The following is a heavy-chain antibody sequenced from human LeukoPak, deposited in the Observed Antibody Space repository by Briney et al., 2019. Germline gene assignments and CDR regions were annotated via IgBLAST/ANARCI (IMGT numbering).Heavy chain of an antibody. CDR3: ARGDGDGYNWNSYFGY. D-gene: IGHD1-7*01. J-gene: IGHJ4*02. V-gene: IGHV4-34*01. Sequence: PSETLSLTCAVSGGSFSGYYWSWIRQPPGKGLEWIGEINHSGSSNYNPSLKSRVTMSLDTSKNQFSLKLSSVTAADTAVYYCARGDGDGYNWNSYFGYWGQGTLVTVSS. CDR2: INHSGSS. CDR1: GGSFSGYY.